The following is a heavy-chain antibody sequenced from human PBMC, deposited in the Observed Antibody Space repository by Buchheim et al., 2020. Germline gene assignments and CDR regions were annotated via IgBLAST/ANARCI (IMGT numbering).Heavy chain of an antibody. CDR2: IYSGGST. CDR3: ARTNAGYCSGGSCQIDY. Sequence: EVQLVESGGGLVQPGGSLRLSCAASGFTVSSNYMSWVRQAPGKGLEWVSVIYSGGSTYYADSVKGRFTISRDNSKNTLYLQMNSLRAEDTAVYYCARTNAGYCSGGSCQIDYWGQGTL. V-gene: IGHV3-66*01. CDR1: GFTVSSNY. J-gene: IGHJ4*02. D-gene: IGHD2-15*01.